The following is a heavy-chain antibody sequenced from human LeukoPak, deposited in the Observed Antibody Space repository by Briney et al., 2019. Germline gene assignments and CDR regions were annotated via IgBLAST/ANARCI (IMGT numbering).Heavy chain of an antibody. CDR3: TRDSALLGVAFDL. Sequence: GGSLRLSCSASGFPFNTYAIHWVRQAPGKGLEYVAGISSDGDNTDSADSAKGRFTISRDNSKSTLFLQMNSLRAEDTAVYFCTRDSALLGVAFDLWGQGTVVTVSS. CDR1: GFPFNTYA. J-gene: IGHJ3*01. D-gene: IGHD2-15*01. CDR2: ISSDGDNT. V-gene: IGHV3-64D*06.